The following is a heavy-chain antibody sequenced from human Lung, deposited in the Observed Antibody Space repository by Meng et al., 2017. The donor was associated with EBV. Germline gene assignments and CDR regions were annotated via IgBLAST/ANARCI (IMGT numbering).Heavy chain of an antibody. Sequence: QGLRKECGPGLGKPSRTLSLTVAVSGGSISSSNWWSWVRQPPGKGLEWIGEINDSGSTDYNPSLKSRLTISVDRSKSQFSLELSSVTAADTAVYYCARSTFDYWGQGTLVTASS. V-gene: IGHV4-4*02. CDR2: INDSGST. D-gene: IGHD1-26*01. J-gene: IGHJ4*02. CDR1: GGSISSSNW. CDR3: ARSTFDY.